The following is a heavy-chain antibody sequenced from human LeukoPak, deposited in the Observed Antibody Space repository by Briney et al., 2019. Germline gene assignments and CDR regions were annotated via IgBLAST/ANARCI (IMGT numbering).Heavy chain of an antibody. J-gene: IGHJ4*02. CDR1: GGSISSSSYY. Sequence: KPSETLSLTCTVSGGSISSSSYYWGWIRQPPGKGLEWIGSIYYSGSTYYNPSLKSRVTISVDTSKNQFSLKLSSVTAADTAVYYCARERGYDFWSGYLYYFDYWGQGTLVTVSS. D-gene: IGHD3-3*01. V-gene: IGHV4-39*07. CDR2: IYYSGST. CDR3: ARERGYDFWSGYLYYFDY.